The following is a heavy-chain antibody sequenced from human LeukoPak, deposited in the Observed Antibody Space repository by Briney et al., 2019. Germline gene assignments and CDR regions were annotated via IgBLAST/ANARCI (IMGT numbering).Heavy chain of an antibody. CDR1: GGTFSSYA. CDR2: TIPIFGTA. Sequence: SVKVSCKASGGTFSSYAISWVRQAPGQGLEWMGRTIPIFGTANYAQKFQGRVTITTDESTSTAYMELSSLRSEDTAVYYCAKDRGGSYTFDIWGQGTMVTVSS. J-gene: IGHJ3*02. CDR3: AKDRGGSYTFDI. D-gene: IGHD3-16*01. V-gene: IGHV1-69*05.